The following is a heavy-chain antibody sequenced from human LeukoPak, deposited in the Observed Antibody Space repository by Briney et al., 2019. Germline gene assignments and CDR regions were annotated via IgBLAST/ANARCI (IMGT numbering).Heavy chain of an antibody. D-gene: IGHD2-2*01. CDR3: AREGYCSSTSCPVDV. Sequence: SETLSLTCTVSGGSISTYYWSWIRQPPGKGLERIGYIYYSGNTNYNPSLKSRVTISVDTSKNQFSLKLSSVTAADTAVYYCAREGYCSSTSCPVDVWGQGTTVTVSS. J-gene: IGHJ6*02. V-gene: IGHV4-59*01. CDR2: IYYSGNT. CDR1: GGSISTYY.